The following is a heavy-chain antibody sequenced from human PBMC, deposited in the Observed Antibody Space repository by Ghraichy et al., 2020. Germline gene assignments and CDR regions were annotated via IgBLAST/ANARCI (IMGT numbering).Heavy chain of an antibody. J-gene: IGHJ4*02. CDR1: GYNFSSYS. Sequence: ASVKVSCRASGYNFSSYSVSWVRQAPGHGLEWMGWISTHNGNTRYAENFQGRVTMTTYTSTTIAYMELRSLRSDDTALYYCVRENYSDSGSYRGYYDYWGQGTLVTVSS. CDR3: VRENYSDSGSYRGYYDY. CDR2: ISTHNGNT. D-gene: IGHD3-10*01. V-gene: IGHV1-18*04.